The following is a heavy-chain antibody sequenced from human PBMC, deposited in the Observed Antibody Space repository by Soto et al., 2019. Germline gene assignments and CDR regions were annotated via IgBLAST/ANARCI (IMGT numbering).Heavy chain of an antibody. CDR2: IYYSGST. V-gene: IGHV4-59*01. CDR1: GGSISSYY. Sequence: SETLSLTCTVSGGSISSYYWSWIRQPPGKGLEWIGYIYYSGSTNYNPSLKSRVTISVDTSKNQFSLKLSSVTAADTAVYYCAREYSRYYDFWSGYYTGVGYFDYWGQGTLVTVSS. CDR3: AREYSRYYDFWSGYYTGVGYFDY. D-gene: IGHD3-3*01. J-gene: IGHJ4*02.